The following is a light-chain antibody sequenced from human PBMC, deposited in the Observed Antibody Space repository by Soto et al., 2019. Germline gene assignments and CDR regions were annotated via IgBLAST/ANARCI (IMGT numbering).Light chain of an antibody. J-gene: IGKJ1*01. CDR3: QQYNNWPPWT. CDR2: GAS. V-gene: IGKV3-15*01. Sequence: EIVLTQSPATLSLSPGERATLSCRASQSVSSYLAWYRQKPGQAPRLLIYGASTRATGVPARFSGSGSGTEFTLTISSLQSEDFAVYYCQQYNNWPPWTFGQGTKVDIK. CDR1: QSVSSY.